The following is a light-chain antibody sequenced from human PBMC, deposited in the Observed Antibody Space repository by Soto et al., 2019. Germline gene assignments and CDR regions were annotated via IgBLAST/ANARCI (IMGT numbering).Light chain of an antibody. J-gene: IGKJ1*01. V-gene: IGKV3-20*01. CDR3: QQYYNLRRT. CDR1: ERVASNY. Sequence: VLTQSPGTLSSSPGERATLFCRASERVASNYLAWYQQKPGQAPRLLIYGASSRATGIPDRFSGSGSGTEFTLTISRLESEDFAVYYCQQYYNLRRTFGQGTKVDIK. CDR2: GAS.